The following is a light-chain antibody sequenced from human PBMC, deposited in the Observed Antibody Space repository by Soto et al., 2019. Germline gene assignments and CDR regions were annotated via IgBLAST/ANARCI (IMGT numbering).Light chain of an antibody. CDR3: QQYYTTPWT. Sequence: DIVLTQSPDSLAMSLGERATINCKSSQSLLFTSNNKNYLTWYQQKPGQPPKLLIYWASNRESGVPDRFRGSGSGTDFTLTIGSLQAEDVAVYYCQQYYTTPWTFGQGTKVEIK. CDR1: QSLLFTSNNKNY. V-gene: IGKV4-1*01. J-gene: IGKJ1*01. CDR2: WAS.